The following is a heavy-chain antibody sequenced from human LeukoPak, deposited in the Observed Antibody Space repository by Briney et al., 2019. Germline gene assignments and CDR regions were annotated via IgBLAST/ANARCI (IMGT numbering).Heavy chain of an antibody. CDR2: IRYDGSNK. CDR1: GFTFSSYW. Sequence: PGGSLRLSCAASGFTFSSYWMSWVRQAPGKGLEWVAFIRYDGSNKYYADSVKGRFTISRDNSKNTLYLQMNSLRAEDTAVYYCAKAGGYSYGKNWFDPWGQGTLVTVSS. D-gene: IGHD5-18*01. J-gene: IGHJ5*02. V-gene: IGHV3-30*02. CDR3: AKAGGYSYGKNWFDP.